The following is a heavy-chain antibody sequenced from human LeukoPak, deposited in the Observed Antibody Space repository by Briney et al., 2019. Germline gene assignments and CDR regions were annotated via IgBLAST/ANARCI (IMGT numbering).Heavy chain of an antibody. D-gene: IGHD6-13*01. Sequence: SETLSLTCAVYGGSFSGYYWSWIRQPPGKGLEWIGEINHSGSTNYNPSLKSRVTISVDTSKNQFSLKLSSVTAADTAVFYCARDRLSSWYGRLVPASFDYWGQGTLVTVSS. CDR2: INHSGST. V-gene: IGHV4-34*01. J-gene: IGHJ4*02. CDR1: GGSFSGYY. CDR3: ARDRLSSWYGRLVPASFDY.